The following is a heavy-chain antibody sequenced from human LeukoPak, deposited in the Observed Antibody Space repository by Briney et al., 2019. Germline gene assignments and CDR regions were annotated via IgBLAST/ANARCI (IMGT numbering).Heavy chain of an antibody. D-gene: IGHD2-15*01. V-gene: IGHV3-7*01. J-gene: IGHJ5*02. Sequence: GGSLRLSCAASGFTFSSYWMSWVRQAPGKGLEWVANIKQDGSEKYYVDSMKGRFTISRDNAKNSLYLQMNSLRAEDTAVYYCARHCSGGSCYFGFDPWGQGTLVTVSS. CDR1: GFTFSSYW. CDR3: ARHCSGGSCYFGFDP. CDR2: IKQDGSEK.